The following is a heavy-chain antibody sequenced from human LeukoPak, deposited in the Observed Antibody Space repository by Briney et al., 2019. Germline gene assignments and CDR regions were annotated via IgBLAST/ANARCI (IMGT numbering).Heavy chain of an antibody. J-gene: IGHJ4*02. CDR1: GFTFSSYA. D-gene: IGHD3-9*01. CDR3: AKEDDYDILTGYYRGIDY. Sequence: PGRSLRLSCAASGFTFSSYAMHWVRQAPGKGLEWVAVISYDGSNKYYADSVKGRFTISRDNSKNTLYLQMNSLRAEDTAVYYCAKEDDYDILTGYYRGIDYWGQGTLVTVSS. CDR2: ISYDGSNK. V-gene: IGHV3-30-3*01.